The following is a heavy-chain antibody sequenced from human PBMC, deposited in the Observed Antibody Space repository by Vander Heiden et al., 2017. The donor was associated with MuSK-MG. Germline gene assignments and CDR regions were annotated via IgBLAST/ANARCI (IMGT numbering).Heavy chain of an antibody. Sequence: QVQLVQSGAEVKKPGASVKVSCKASGYTFTGYYMHWVRQAPGQGLEWMGWINPNSGGTNYAQKFQGWVTMTRDTFISTAYMELSRLRSDDTAVYYCARGQDDYDSSGTHTFDIWGQGTMVTVSS. D-gene: IGHD3-22*01. V-gene: IGHV1-2*04. CDR1: GYTFTGYY. J-gene: IGHJ3*02. CDR3: ARGQDDYDSSGTHTFDI. CDR2: INPNSGGT.